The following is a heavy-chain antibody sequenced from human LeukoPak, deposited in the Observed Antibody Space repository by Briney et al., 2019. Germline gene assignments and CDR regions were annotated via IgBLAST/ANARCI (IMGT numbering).Heavy chain of an antibody. D-gene: IGHD4-17*01. J-gene: IGHJ4*02. CDR2: IYYSGST. Sequence: NASETLSLTCTASGGPISRNNFFWGWISQPPRNGLEWIGSIYYSGSTYYNPTLKSRLTIAVDTSRNQFSLKMSSVTAADTAVYYCATVGDNGGYYPFDYWGQGTLVTVSS. V-gene: IGHV4-39*01. CDR3: ATVGDNGGYYPFDY. CDR1: GGPISRNNFF.